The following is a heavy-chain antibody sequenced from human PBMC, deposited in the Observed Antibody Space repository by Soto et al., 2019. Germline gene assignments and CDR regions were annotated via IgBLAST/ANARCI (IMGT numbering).Heavy chain of an antibody. CDR1: GFTFSSYG. D-gene: IGHD3-22*01. J-gene: IGHJ3*02. CDR2: IWYDGSNK. Sequence: GGSLRLSCAASGFTFSSYGMHWVRQAPGKGLEWVAVIWYDGSNKYYADSVKGRFTISRDNSKNTLYLQMNSLRAEDTALYYCARVTPITMIVGAFDIWGQGTMVTVSS. CDR3: ARVTPITMIVGAFDI. V-gene: IGHV3-33*01.